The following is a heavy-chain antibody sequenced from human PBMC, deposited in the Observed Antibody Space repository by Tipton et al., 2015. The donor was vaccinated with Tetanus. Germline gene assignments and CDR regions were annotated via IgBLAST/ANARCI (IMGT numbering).Heavy chain of an antibody. V-gene: IGHV4-4*02. D-gene: IGHD6-6*01. J-gene: IGHJ4*02. CDR1: GVSINSNHW. CDR3: AMIHGVSSSFDY. Sequence: TLSLTCAVSGVSINSNHWWSWVRQAPGKGLEWIGEISHSGGSNYNPSLKSRVAMSEDTSKNLFFLHLNSVTAADTAVYYCAMIHGVSSSFDYWGQGTPVTVSS. CDR2: ISHSGGS.